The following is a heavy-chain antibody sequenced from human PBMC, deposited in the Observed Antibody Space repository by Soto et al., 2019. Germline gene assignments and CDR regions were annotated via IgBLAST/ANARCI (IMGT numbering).Heavy chain of an antibody. CDR2: IHHSGPT. CDR1: GDSISSSDW. CDR3: ARWGITSVRDYYFDH. Sequence: QVQLQESGPGLVKPSGTLSLNCKVSGDSISSSDWWSWVRQPPGKGLEWIAEIHHSGPTNYNPSLQSRVTITVDKAKNQLSLRLSTVTAADKAVYYCARWGITSVRDYYFDHWGQGTLVTVSS. J-gene: IGHJ4*02. V-gene: IGHV4-4*02. D-gene: IGHD1-20*01.